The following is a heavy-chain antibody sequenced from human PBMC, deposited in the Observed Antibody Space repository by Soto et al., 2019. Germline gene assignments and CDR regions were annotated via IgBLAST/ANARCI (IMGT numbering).Heavy chain of an antibody. Sequence: EVQLVESGGTLVQPGGSLRLSCAASGFDASVNYMTWVRQAPVKGLEWVSAINSGGNTFYADSVKGRFTISRDNSKNTLYLQMNSLRVEDTAMYYCVRENYYDGMSVWGQGTAVTVPS. CDR1: GFDASVNY. V-gene: IGHV3-66*01. J-gene: IGHJ6*02. CDR3: VRENYYDGMSV. CDR2: INSGGNT.